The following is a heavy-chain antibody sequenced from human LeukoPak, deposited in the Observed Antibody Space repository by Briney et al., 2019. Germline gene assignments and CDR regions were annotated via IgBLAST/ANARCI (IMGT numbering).Heavy chain of an antibody. CDR3: ARVEVGYSYGFDYYGMDV. V-gene: IGHV3-30*03. J-gene: IGHJ6*02. Sequence: PGGSLRLSCAASGFTFSSYGMHWVRQAPGKGLEWVAVISYDGSNKYYADSVKGRFTISRDNSKNTLYLQMNSLRAEDTAVYYCARVEVGYSYGFDYYGMDVWGQGTTVTVSS. CDR2: ISYDGSNK. D-gene: IGHD5-18*01. CDR1: GFTFSSYG.